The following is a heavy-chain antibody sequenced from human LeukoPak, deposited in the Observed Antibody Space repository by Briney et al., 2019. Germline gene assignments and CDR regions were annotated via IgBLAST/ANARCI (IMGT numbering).Heavy chain of an antibody. Sequence: SETLSLTCAVSGGSISSGGYPWSWIRQPPGKGLEWIGYIYHSGSTYYNPSLKSRVTISVDRSKNQFSLKLSSVTAADTAVYYCARGYCSGGSCYLGRNWFDPWGQGTLVTVSS. J-gene: IGHJ5*02. CDR3: ARGYCSGGSCYLGRNWFDP. CDR2: IYHSGST. CDR1: GGSISSGGYP. D-gene: IGHD2-15*01. V-gene: IGHV4-30-2*01.